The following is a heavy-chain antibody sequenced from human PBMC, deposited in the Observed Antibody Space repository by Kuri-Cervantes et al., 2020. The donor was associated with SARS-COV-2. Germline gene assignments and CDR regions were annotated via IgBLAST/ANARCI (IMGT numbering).Heavy chain of an antibody. Sequence: SETLSLTCTVSGGSISSYYWSWIRQPPGKGLEWIGYIYYSGSTNYNPSLKSRVTISVDTSKNQFSLKLSSVTAADTAMYYCARDYVDAFDIWGQGTMVTVSS. CDR1: GGSISSYY. CDR2: IYYSGST. J-gene: IGHJ3*02. D-gene: IGHD3-10*02. V-gene: IGHV4-59*01. CDR3: ARDYVDAFDI.